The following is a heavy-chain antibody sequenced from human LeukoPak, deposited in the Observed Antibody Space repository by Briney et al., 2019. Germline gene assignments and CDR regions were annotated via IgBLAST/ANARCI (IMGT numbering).Heavy chain of an antibody. Sequence: APVKVSCKASGYTFTSYYMHWVRQPPGQGLEWMGIINPSGGSTSYAQKFQGRVTMTRDMSTSTVYMELSSLRSEDTAVYYCAYSSGYYWFDYWGQGTLVTVSS. J-gene: IGHJ5*01. D-gene: IGHD3-22*01. CDR2: INPSGGST. V-gene: IGHV1-46*01. CDR1: GYTFTSYY. CDR3: AYSSGYYWFDY.